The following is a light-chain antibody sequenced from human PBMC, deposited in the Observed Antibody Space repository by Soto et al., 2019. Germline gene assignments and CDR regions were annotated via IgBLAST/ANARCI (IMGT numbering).Light chain of an antibody. V-gene: IGLV2-14*01. Sequence: QSALTQPASVSGSPGQSIAISCTGTSSDVGYSNYVSWYQQLPGKAPKLMIYDVSDRPSGVSNRFSGSKSGNTASLTVSGLQAEDEADYYCSSYAGSNPYVFGTGTKVTVL. CDR2: DVS. CDR3: SSYAGSNPYV. CDR1: SSDVGYSNY. J-gene: IGLJ1*01.